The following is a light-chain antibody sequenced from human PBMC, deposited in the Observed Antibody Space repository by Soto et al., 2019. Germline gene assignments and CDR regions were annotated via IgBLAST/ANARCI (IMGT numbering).Light chain of an antibody. CDR2: GAS. CDR3: QHYGSSPFT. J-gene: IGKJ3*01. V-gene: IGKV3-20*01. CDR1: QSVSSSY. Sequence: EIVLTQSPGTLTLPPGERATLSCRASQSVSSSYLAWYQQKPGQAPRLLVYGASSRATGIPDRISDSGSGTDLTLTISRVEPEDFAVYYYQHYGSSPFTIGPGTRVDIK.